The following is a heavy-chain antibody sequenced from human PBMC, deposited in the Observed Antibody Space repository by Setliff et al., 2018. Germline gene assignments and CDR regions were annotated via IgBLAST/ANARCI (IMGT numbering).Heavy chain of an antibody. V-gene: IGHV4-4*07. CDR3: ARETNSTSWRSFDY. J-gene: IGHJ4*02. CDR2: IFTSEST. Sequence: LSLTCTVSGGSISSYYWSWIRQPAGKGLEWIGRIFTSESTNYNPSLKSRVTMSVDTSKIQFSLKLSSVTAADTAVYYCARETNSTSWRSFDYWGQGTLVTVSS. D-gene: IGHD2-2*01. CDR1: GGSISSYY.